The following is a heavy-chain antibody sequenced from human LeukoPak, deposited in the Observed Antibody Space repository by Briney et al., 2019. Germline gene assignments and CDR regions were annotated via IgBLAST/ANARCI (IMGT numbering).Heavy chain of an antibody. V-gene: IGHV3-33*08. Sequence: PGGSLRLSCAASGFTFRDHYMDWVRQAPGKGLEWVAIMWSDGSNKNYADSVKGRFTISRDNSKNTQYLQMSSLRDEDTAVYYCARDGQQLASYAFDIWGQGTMVTVSS. CDR1: GFTFRDHY. CDR3: ARDGQQLASYAFDI. J-gene: IGHJ3*02. D-gene: IGHD6-13*01. CDR2: MWSDGSNK.